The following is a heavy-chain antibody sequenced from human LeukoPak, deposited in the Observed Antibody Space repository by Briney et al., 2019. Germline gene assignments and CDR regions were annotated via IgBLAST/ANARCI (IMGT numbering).Heavy chain of an antibody. CDR1: GGSFSGYY. J-gene: IGHJ4*02. CDR3: ARLGYSYGYGY. Sequence: PSGTLSLTCAVYGGSFSGYYWSWIRQPPGKGLEWIGEINHSGSTNYNPSLKSRVTISVDTSKNQFSLKLSSVTAADTAVYYCARLGYSYGYGYWGQGTLVTVSS. V-gene: IGHV4-34*01. D-gene: IGHD5-18*01. CDR2: INHSGST.